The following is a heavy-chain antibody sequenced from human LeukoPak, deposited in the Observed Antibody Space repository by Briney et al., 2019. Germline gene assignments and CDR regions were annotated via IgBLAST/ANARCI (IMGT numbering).Heavy chain of an antibody. CDR3: AKEGYNYGADY. J-gene: IGHJ4*02. V-gene: IGHV3-30-3*01. CDR1: GFTFSSYA. Sequence: TGGSLRLSCAASGFTFSSYAMHWVRQAPGKGLEWVAVISYDGSNKYYADSVKGRFTISRDNSKNTLYLQMNSLRAEDTAVYYCAKEGYNYGADYWGQGTLVTVSS. CDR2: ISYDGSNK. D-gene: IGHD5-18*01.